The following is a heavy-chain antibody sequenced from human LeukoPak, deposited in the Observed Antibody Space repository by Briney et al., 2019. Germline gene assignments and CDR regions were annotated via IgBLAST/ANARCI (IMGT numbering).Heavy chain of an antibody. CDR3: ARVFYGGSLGFDY. CDR1: GGFINSYH. V-gene: IGHV4-59*01. J-gene: IGHJ4*02. D-gene: IGHD4-23*01. Sequence: SETLSLTCTVSGGFINSYHWRWIRQPPGKGLEWIGYVYYTGSTDYNPSLKSRVTMSVDTSKNQFSLNLTSVTAADTAIYYCARVFYGGSLGFDYWGQGILVTVSS. CDR2: VYYTGST.